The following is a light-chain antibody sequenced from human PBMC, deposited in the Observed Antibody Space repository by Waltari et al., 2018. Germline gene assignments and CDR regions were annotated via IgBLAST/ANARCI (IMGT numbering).Light chain of an antibody. V-gene: IGLV2-11*01. J-gene: IGLJ3*02. CDR1: SSDIAVYNY. CDR3: CSYAGNFWV. CDR2: DVT. Sequence: QSALTQPRSVSGSPGQSVTISCTGTSSDIAVYNYVSGYQRHPVKAPKLMISDVTKRPAGVPDRFSGSKSSNTASLTISGLRAEDEADYYCCSYAGNFWVVGGGTKLTVL.